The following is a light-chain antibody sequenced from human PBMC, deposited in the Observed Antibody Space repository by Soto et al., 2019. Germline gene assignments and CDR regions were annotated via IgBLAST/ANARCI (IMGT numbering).Light chain of an antibody. CDR3: TSYTTSGSYV. Sequence: QSVLTQPASVSVSPGQSIAISCTGTSSDVGAYNYVSWCQQHPGKAPKLMIYDVSNRPSGVSNRFSGSKSGNTASLTISGLQAEDEADYYCTSYTTSGSYVFGTGTKVTVL. CDR1: SSDVGAYNY. V-gene: IGLV2-14*01. CDR2: DVS. J-gene: IGLJ1*01.